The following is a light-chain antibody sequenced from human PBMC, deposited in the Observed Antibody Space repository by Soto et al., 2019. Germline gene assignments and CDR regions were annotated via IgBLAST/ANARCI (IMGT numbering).Light chain of an antibody. Sequence: QSALTQPASVSGSPGQSITISCTGTSSDVGGYNYVSWYQQHPGKAPKLIIYVVSSRPSGVSNRFSGSKSGNTASLTISGLQAEDEGDYYCSSYTRGSTLVVFGGGTKLT. V-gene: IGLV2-14*01. J-gene: IGLJ2*01. CDR3: SSYTRGSTLVV. CDR2: VVS. CDR1: SSDVGGYNY.